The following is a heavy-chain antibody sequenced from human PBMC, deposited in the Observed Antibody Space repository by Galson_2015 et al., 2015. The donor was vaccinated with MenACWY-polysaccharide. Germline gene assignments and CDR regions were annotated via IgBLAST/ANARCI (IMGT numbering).Heavy chain of an antibody. CDR1: GDSVSSDSAA. J-gene: IGHJ6*03. Sequence: CAISGDSVSSDSAAWNWIRESPSRGLEWLGRTYYRSKWNNDYAVSVKSRIIITPDTSNNQVSLQLLSVTPEDTGVYSCAREPKQLPAPYSYYFFMDVWGKGTAVTVSS. CDR3: AREPKQLPAPYSYYFFMDV. D-gene: IGHD2-2*01. V-gene: IGHV6-1*01. CDR2: TYYRSKWNN.